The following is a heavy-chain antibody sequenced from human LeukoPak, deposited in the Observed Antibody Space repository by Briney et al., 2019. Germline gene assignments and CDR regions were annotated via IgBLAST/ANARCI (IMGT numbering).Heavy chain of an antibody. V-gene: IGHV1-8*01. CDR1: GYTFTSYD. Sequence: ASVKVSCKASGYTFTSYDINWVRQATGQGLEWMGWMNPNSGNTGYAQKFQGRVTMTRNTSISTAYMELSSLRSEDTAAYYCARTRAFGGTMVRGVLSNWFDPWGQGTLVTVSS. CDR2: MNPNSGNT. CDR3: ARTRAFGGTMVRGVLSNWFDP. J-gene: IGHJ5*02. D-gene: IGHD3-10*01.